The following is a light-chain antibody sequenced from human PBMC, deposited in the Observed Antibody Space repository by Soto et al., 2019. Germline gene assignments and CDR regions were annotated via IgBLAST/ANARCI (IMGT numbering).Light chain of an antibody. CDR1: SSNIGAGYD. V-gene: IGLV1-40*01. CDR2: GNN. Sequence: QSVLTQPPSVSGAPGQRVTISCTGSSSNIGAGYDVHWYQQLPGTAPKLLIYGNNNRPSGVPDRFSGSKSGTSASLAITGLQTDDEADYYCQSYDSSLSGYVFGTETKVTVL. CDR3: QSYDSSLSGYV. J-gene: IGLJ1*01.